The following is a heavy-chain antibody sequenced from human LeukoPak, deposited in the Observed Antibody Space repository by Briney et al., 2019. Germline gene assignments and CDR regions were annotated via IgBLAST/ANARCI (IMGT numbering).Heavy chain of an antibody. D-gene: IGHD3-16*02. CDR2: INHSGST. Sequence: PSETLSLTCAVYGGSFSGYYWSWIRQPPGKGLEWIGEINHSGSTNYNPSLKSRVTISVDTSKNQFSLKLSSVTAADTAIYYCASTLFGGVISNYWGQGTLVTVSS. CDR1: GGSFSGYY. V-gene: IGHV4-34*01. J-gene: IGHJ4*02. CDR3: ASTLFGGVISNY.